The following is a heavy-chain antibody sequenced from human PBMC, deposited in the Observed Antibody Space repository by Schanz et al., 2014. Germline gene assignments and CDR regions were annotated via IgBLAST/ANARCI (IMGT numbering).Heavy chain of an antibody. CDR3: AKVAPAATYLDS. CDR2: INSDGTTT. V-gene: IGHV3-74*01. Sequence: EVQLVESGGGLVQPGGSLRLSCAASGFTFSTYWMHWVRQAPGKGLVWVSHINSDGTTTTYADSVKGRFTISRDNAKNSLFLQMNSLSAEDTAVYYCAKVAPAATYLDSWGLGTLVTFSS. CDR1: GFTFSTYW. J-gene: IGHJ4*02. D-gene: IGHD2-2*01.